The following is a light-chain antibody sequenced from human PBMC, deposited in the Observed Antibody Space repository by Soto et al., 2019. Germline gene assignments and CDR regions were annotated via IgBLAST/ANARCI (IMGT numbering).Light chain of an antibody. J-gene: IGKJ3*01. CDR2: DAS. Sequence: DIQLTQSPSSLSASVGDRVTITCQASQDISNYLNWYQQKPGKAPKLLIYDASNLETGVPSRFSGSGSGTDFTFTISILQPEDIATYYCQQYDNLLFTFGTGTKVDIK. CDR1: QDISNY. V-gene: IGKV1-33*01. CDR3: QQYDNLLFT.